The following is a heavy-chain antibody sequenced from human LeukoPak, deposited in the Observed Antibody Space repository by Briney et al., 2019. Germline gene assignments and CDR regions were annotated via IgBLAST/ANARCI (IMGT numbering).Heavy chain of an antibody. CDR3: ARHGNIVIVPAALGFDY. CDR2: IYYSGST. D-gene: IGHD2-2*01. Sequence: PSETLSLTCTVSGGSISSSSYYWGWIRQPPGKGLEWIGSIYYSGSTYYNPSFKSRVAISVDTSKNQFSLKLSSVTAADTAVYYCARHGNIVIVPAALGFDYWGQGTLVTVSS. V-gene: IGHV4-39*01. CDR1: GGSISSSSYY. J-gene: IGHJ4*02.